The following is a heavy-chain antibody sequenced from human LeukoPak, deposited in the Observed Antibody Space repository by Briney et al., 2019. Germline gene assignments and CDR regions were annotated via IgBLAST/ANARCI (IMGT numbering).Heavy chain of an antibody. CDR3: ATGKGPGYCSGGSCSYAFDI. D-gene: IGHD2-15*01. J-gene: IGHJ3*02. V-gene: IGHV4-38-2*02. Sequence: SETLSLTCTVSGYSISSGYYWGWIRQPPGKGLEWIGSIYHSGSTYYNPSLKSRVTISVDTSKNQFSLKLSSVTAADTAVYYCATGKGPGYCSGGSCSYAFDIWGQGTMVTVSS. CDR2: IYHSGST. CDR1: GYSISSGYY.